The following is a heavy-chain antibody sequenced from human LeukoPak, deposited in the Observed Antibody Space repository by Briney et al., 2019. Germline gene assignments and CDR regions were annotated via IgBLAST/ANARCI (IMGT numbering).Heavy chain of an antibody. J-gene: IGHJ4*02. V-gene: IGHV3-21*01. CDR3: ARGRGVNSNFDY. CDR2: ISSRGHT. CDR1: GFTFSTYS. D-gene: IGHD4-23*01. Sequence: GGSLRLSCAASGFTFSTYSMNWVRQAPGKGLEWVSPISSRGHTSYADSVKGRFTISRDNAENSLNLQMSSLRAEDTAVYYCARGRGVNSNFDYWGQGTLVTVSS.